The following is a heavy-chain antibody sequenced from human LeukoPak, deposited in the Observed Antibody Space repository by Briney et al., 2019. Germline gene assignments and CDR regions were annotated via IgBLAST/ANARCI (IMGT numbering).Heavy chain of an antibody. CDR3: ARPSSDFEYSSSSWGHWFDP. D-gene: IGHD6-6*01. J-gene: IGHJ5*02. Sequence: ASVKVSCKASGYTFTGYYMHWVRQAPGQGLEWMGWISPNSGGTNYAQKFQGRVTMTRDTSISTAYMELSRLRSDDTAVYYCARPSSDFEYSSSSWGHWFDPWGQGTLVTVSS. CDR1: GYTFTGYY. CDR2: ISPNSGGT. V-gene: IGHV1-2*02.